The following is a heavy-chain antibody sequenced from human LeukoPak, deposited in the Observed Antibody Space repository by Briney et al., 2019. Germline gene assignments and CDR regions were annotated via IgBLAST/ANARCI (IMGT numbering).Heavy chain of an antibody. V-gene: IGHV1-18*01. J-gene: IGHJ6*03. CDR3: ARGSGWYGENYYYYYMDV. Sequence: GASVKVSCKASGYTFTSYGISWVRQAPGQGLEWMGWISAYNGNTNYAQKLQGRVTMTTDTFTSTAYMELRSLRSDDTAVYYCARGSGWYGENYYYYYMDVWGKGTTVTVSS. CDR1: GYTFTSYG. CDR2: ISAYNGNT. D-gene: IGHD6-19*01.